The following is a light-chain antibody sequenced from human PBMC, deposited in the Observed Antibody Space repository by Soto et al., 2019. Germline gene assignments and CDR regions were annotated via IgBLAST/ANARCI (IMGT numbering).Light chain of an antibody. CDR2: GAF. V-gene: IGKV3-20*01. CDR1: QCISTK. Sequence: VLTQSPDSLSLSPGERATLSCRASQCISTKLAWYQQKPGQAPRLLYSGAFNSATDTQDRFSGSGSGTDFTLIISGVEAEDFAMDYCQQDYDSPWTFGQGTRVDFK. J-gene: IGKJ1*01. CDR3: QQDYDSPWT.